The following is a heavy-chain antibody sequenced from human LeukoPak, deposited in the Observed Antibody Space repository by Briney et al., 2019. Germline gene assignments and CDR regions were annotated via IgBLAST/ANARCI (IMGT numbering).Heavy chain of an antibody. CDR2: ISGSGDST. J-gene: IGHJ4*02. D-gene: IGHD3-10*01. V-gene: IGHV3-23*01. CDR3: AKEYALLWFGELLEALDY. CDR1: GFTFSSYA. Sequence: GGSLRLSCAASGFTFSSYAMSWVRQAPGKGLEWVSGISGSGDSTYYADSVKGRVTISIDNSKPPLYLQMNSLRDEDTAVYYCAKEYALLWFGELLEALDYWGQGTLVTVSS.